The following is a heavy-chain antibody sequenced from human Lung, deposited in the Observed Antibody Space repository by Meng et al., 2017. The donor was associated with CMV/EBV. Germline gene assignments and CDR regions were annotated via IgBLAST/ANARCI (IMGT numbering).Heavy chain of an antibody. J-gene: IGHJ2*01. CDR3: ASRYLLPLGQYCYFDL. D-gene: IGHD3-16*01. V-gene: IGHV4-4*02. Sequence: SETLSLTCAVSGGSISSSNWWSWVRQPPGKGLEWLGEIYHSGGTNYNPYLKSRVTISVDTSKNQFPLKLSFVTAADTAVYYCASRYLLPLGQYCYFDLWGRGTLVTVSS. CDR2: IYHSGGT. CDR1: GGSISSSNW.